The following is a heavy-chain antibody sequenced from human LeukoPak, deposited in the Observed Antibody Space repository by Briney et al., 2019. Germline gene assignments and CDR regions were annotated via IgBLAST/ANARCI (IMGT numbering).Heavy chain of an antibody. J-gene: IGHJ6*03. Sequence: GGSLRLSCAASGFSFNDYGMSWVRQAPGQGPEWVSGITWNGGSTDYAASVKGRFTIFRDNAKNSLYLRMNSLRDEDTALYYCARGGGSIRHSYYYYVDVWGKGTSVTVSS. CDR1: GFSFNDYG. CDR2: ITWNGGST. V-gene: IGHV3-20*04. D-gene: IGHD2-15*01. CDR3: ARGGGSIRHSYYYYVDV.